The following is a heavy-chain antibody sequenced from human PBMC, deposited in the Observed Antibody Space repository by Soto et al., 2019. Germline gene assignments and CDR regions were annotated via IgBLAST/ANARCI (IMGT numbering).Heavy chain of an antibody. CDR2: SSPRGDTI. J-gene: IGHJ4*02. CDR1: GFSLAKYP. D-gene: IGHD6-19*01. Sequence: ESLRLSCVASGFSLAKYPINWVRPTPGKGLEWISYSSPRGDTIYYADSVEGRFTISRDNARNSLSLHMSSLRDEDSALYYCAKGPHTNVGWPYYFESWGQGVPVTVSS. CDR3: AKGPHTNVGWPYYFES. V-gene: IGHV3-48*02.